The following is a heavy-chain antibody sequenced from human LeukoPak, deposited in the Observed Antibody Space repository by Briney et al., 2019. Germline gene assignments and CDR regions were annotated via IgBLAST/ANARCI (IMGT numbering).Heavy chain of an antibody. Sequence: PSETLSLTCTVSGGSISSGGSYWSWIRQHPGKGLEWIGYIYYSGSTYYNPSLKSRVTISVDTSKNQFSLKLSSVTAADTAVYYCARDLWSGFDYWGQGTLVTVSS. D-gene: IGHD3-3*01. CDR2: IYYSGST. V-gene: IGHV4-31*03. CDR3: ARDLWSGFDY. CDR1: GGSISSGGSY. J-gene: IGHJ4*02.